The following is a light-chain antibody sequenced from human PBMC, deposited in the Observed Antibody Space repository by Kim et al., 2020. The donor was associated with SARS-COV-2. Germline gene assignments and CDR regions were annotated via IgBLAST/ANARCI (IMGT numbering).Light chain of an antibody. J-gene: IGKJ2*01. CDR1: QTINSTY. V-gene: IGKV3-20*01. CDR3: QQYGTSPYT. CDR2: GVF. Sequence: EIVLTQSPGTLSLSPGQRATLSCRASQTINSTYLAWFQHKPAQSPRLLIYGVFSRAPGIPDRFSGSGSGTQFTLTITRLEPEDFAVYSCQQYGTSPYTFGQGTRLEI.